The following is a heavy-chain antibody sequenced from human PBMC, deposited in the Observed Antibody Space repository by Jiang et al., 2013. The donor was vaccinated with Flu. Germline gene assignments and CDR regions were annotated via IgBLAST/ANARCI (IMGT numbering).Heavy chain of an antibody. Sequence: GAEVKKPGESLKISCKTSGYSFTTYWIGWVRQMPGKGLEWMGIIYPGDSDTRYSPSFHGQVTISADKSITTAYLQWSSLKASDSAMYYCARVALECSGGSCLDFDYWGQGTLVSVSS. CDR3: ARVALECSGGSCLDFDY. CDR2: IYPGDSDT. J-gene: IGHJ4*02. D-gene: IGHD2-15*01. V-gene: IGHV5-51*03. CDR1: GYSFTTYW.